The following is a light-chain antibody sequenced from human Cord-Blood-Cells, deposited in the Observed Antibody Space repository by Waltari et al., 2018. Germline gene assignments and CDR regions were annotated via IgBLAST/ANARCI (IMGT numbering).Light chain of an antibody. V-gene: IGKV1-39*01. J-gene: IGKJ2*01. CDR3: QQSYSTPYT. CDR1: QSISSY. CDR2: AAS. Sequence: DIQMTQSPSSLSASLGDRVTITCRASQSISSYLNWYQQKPGKAPQLLIYAASSLQSGVPSRFSGSGSGTDFTLTISSLQPEDFATYYCQQSYSTPYTFGQGTKLEIK.